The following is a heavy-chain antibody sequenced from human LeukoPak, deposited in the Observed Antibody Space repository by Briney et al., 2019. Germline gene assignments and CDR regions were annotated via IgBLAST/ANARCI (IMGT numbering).Heavy chain of an antibody. CDR2: MNPNSGNT. CDR1: GYTFTSYD. CDR3: ARSWEEDYYDSSGYYGDDY. J-gene: IGHJ4*02. V-gene: IGHV1-8*01. Sequence: ASVKVSCKASGYTFTSYDINWVRQATGQGLGWMGWMNPNSGNTGYAQKFQGRVTMTRNTSISTAYMELSSLRSEDTAVYYCARSWEEDYYDSSGYYGDDYWGQGTLVTVSS. D-gene: IGHD3-22*01.